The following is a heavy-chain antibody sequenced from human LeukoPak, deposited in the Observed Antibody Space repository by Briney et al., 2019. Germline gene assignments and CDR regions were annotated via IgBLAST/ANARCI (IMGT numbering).Heavy chain of an antibody. V-gene: IGHV3-23*01. Sequence: PGGSLRLSCAASGFTFSSYAMSWVRRAPGKGLEWVSAISGSGGSTYYADSVKGRFTISRDNSKNTLYLQMNSLRAEDTAVYYCANVEGSRTPFDYWGQGTLVTVSS. D-gene: IGHD1-26*01. CDR1: GFTFSSYA. J-gene: IGHJ4*02. CDR2: ISGSGGST. CDR3: ANVEGSRTPFDY.